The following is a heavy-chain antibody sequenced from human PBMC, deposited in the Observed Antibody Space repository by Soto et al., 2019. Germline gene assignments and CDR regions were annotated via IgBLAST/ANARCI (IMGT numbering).Heavy chain of an antibody. CDR1: GYTFTSYD. J-gene: IGHJ6*03. CDR3: ARGQDYDFWSGYYRVGSGYYYMDV. Sequence: GASLNVSCKASGYTFTSYDINWVRQATGQGLEWMGWMNPNSGNTGYAQKFQGRVTMTRNISISTAYMELSSLRFEDTAVYYCARGQDYDFWSGYYRVGSGYYYMDVWG. V-gene: IGHV1-8*01. D-gene: IGHD3-3*01. CDR2: MNPNSGNT.